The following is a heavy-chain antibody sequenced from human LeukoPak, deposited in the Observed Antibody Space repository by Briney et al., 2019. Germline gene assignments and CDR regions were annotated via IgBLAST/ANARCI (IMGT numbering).Heavy chain of an antibody. CDR2: INAGNGNT. Sequence: ASVKVSCKASGYTFTGYYMHWVRQAPGQRLEWMGWINAGNGNTKYSQKFQGRVTITRDTSASTAYMELSSLRSEDTAVYYCARPGYYYDSSGSFDYWGQGTLVTVSS. J-gene: IGHJ4*02. D-gene: IGHD3-22*01. V-gene: IGHV1-3*01. CDR1: GYTFTGYY. CDR3: ARPGYYYDSSGSFDY.